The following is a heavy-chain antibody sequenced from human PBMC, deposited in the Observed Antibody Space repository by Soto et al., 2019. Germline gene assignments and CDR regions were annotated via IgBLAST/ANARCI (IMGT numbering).Heavy chain of an antibody. D-gene: IGHD6-25*01. J-gene: IGHJ5*02. V-gene: IGHV4-38-2*01. CDR3: AGQTFTIAAASYGRSNWFDP. CDR1: GYSISSGYY. CDR2: IYFTGNT. Sequence: SETLSLTCAVSGYSISSGYYWGWIRQPPGKGLEWIGNIYFTGNTYYTPSLKSRLTMSIDTSKNEFSLRLNSVTAADTAVYYCAGQTFTIAAASYGRSNWFDPWGPGTLVTVSS.